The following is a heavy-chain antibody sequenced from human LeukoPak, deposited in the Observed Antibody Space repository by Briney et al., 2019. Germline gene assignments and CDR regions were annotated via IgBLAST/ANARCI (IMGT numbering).Heavy chain of an antibody. Sequence: SETLSLTCTVSGGSISSSAHFWGWMRPPPGKGREWIGTIYHSGTTYYNPSLKSRVTISVDTSRNQFSLRLNSVTAADTAVYSCARQTTGSYQWTFDYWGQGTLVTVSS. CDR2: IYHSGTT. CDR1: GGSISSSAHF. D-gene: IGHD3-10*01. CDR3: ARQTTGSYQWTFDY. V-gene: IGHV4-39*01. J-gene: IGHJ4*02.